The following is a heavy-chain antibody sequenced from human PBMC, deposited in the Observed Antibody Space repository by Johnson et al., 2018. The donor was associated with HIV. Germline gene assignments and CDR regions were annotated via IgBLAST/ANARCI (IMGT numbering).Heavy chain of an antibody. D-gene: IGHD3-22*01. CDR1: GFTVSSNY. V-gene: IGHV3-66*01. CDR3: ARGDDSSAWGAFDI. J-gene: IGHJ3*02. CDR2: IYSGGST. Sequence: VQLVESGGGLVQPGRSLRLSCAASGFTVSSNYMSWVRQAPGKGLEWVSVIYSGGSTYYADSVKGRFTISRDNSKNTLYLQMNSLRAEDTAVYYCARGDDSSAWGAFDIWGQGTMVTVSS.